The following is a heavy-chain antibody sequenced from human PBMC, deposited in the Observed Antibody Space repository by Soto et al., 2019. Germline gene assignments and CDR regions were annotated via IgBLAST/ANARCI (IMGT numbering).Heavy chain of an antibody. D-gene: IGHD2-21*02. Sequence: SETLSLTCSVSGFAISRGYYWSWVRQPPGKGLEWIGSIYPAVSSYHNPSLATRLGLSIDASKNQFTINLTSVTAADTALYFCAREKVGTTFFDTWGQGIQVTVSS. CDR1: GFAISRGYY. V-gene: IGHV4-38-2*02. CDR3: AREKVGTTFFDT. CDR2: IYPAVSS. J-gene: IGHJ4*02.